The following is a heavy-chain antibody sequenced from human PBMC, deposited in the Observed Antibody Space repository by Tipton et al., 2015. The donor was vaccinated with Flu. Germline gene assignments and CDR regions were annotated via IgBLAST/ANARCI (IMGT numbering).Heavy chain of an antibody. V-gene: IGHV3-7*01. J-gene: IGHJ4*02. Sequence: SLRLSCAASGFTFSSYWMSWVRQAPGKGLEWVANIRRDGSEKYYVHSVKGRSTISRDNAKSSLYLQMNSLRAEDTAVYYCARILRHCSGGSCTDSSFDYWGQGTLVTVSS. CDR3: ARILRHCSGGSCTDSSFDY. CDR1: GFTFSSYW. D-gene: IGHD2-15*01. CDR2: IRRDGSEK.